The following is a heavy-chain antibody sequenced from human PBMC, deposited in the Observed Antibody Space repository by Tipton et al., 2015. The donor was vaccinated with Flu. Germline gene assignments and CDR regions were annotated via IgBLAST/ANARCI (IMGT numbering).Heavy chain of an antibody. Sequence: TLSLTCPVSGGSISSGRFYWSWIRKPAGKGLEWIARIYAGGSTSYNPSLRSRATISVDMSNNQVSLELTSATAADTAEYFCARMGGHIAFPAYDAFDLWGQGTLVTVSS. V-gene: IGHV4-61*02. CDR3: ARMGGHIAFPAYDAFDL. CDR1: GGSISSGRFY. J-gene: IGHJ3*01. D-gene: IGHD2-21*01. CDR2: IYAGGST.